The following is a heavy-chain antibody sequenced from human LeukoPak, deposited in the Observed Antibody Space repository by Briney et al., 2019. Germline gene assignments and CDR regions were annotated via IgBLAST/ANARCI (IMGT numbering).Heavy chain of an antibody. CDR1: GGSISSSNW. CDR3: AREGGNYYDSSGYPDHFDY. J-gene: IGHJ4*02. D-gene: IGHD3-22*01. V-gene: IGHV4-4*02. Sequence: SGTLSLTCAVSGGSISSSNWWSWVCQPPGKGLEWIGEIYHSGSTNYNPSLKSRVTISVDKSKNQFSLKLSSVTAADTAVYYCAREGGNYYDSSGYPDHFDYWGQGTLVTVSS. CDR2: IYHSGST.